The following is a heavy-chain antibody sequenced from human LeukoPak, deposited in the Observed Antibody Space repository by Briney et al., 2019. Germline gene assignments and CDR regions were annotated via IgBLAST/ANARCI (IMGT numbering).Heavy chain of an antibody. J-gene: IGHJ4*02. V-gene: IGHV3-30*04. CDR3: ARDDRAYYFDY. Sequence: GGSLRLSCAASGFTFSSYAMHWVRQAPGKGLEWVAVISYDGSNKYYADSVKGRFTISRDNAKNSLYLQMNSLRAEDTAVYYCARDDRAYYFDYWGQGTLVTVSS. CDR2: ISYDGSNK. CDR1: GFTFSSYA.